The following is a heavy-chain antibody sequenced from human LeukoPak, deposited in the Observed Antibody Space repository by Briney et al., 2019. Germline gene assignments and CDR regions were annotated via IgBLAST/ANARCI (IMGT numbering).Heavy chain of an antibody. CDR1: GYTFTGYY. J-gene: IGHJ6*03. D-gene: IGHD3-3*01. V-gene: IGHV1-2*02. Sequence: ASVKVSCKASGYTFTGYYMHWVRQAPGQGLEWMGWINPNSGGTNYAQKFQGRVTMTRDTSTSTAYMELSRLRSDDTAVYYCARRLSDYYYYYMDVWGKGTTVTVSS. CDR3: ARRLSDYYYYYMDV. CDR2: INPNSGGT.